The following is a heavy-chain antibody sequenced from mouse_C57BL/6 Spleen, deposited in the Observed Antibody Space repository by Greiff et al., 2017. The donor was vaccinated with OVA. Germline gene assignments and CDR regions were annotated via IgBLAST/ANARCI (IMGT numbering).Heavy chain of an antibody. CDR2: IYPGSGNT. V-gene: IGHV1-66*01. J-gene: IGHJ4*01. Sequence: QVQLQQSGPELVKPGASVKISCKASGYSFTSYYIHWVKQRPGQGLEWIGWIYPGSGNTKYNEKFKGKATLTADTSSSTAYMQLSSLTSEDSAVYYCARNGGLITTVVERYYAMDYWGQGTSVTVSS. D-gene: IGHD1-1*01. CDR1: GYSFTSYY. CDR3: ARNGGLITTVVERYYAMDY.